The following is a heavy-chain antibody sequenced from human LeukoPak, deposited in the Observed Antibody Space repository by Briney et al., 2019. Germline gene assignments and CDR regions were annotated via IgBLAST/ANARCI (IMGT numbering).Heavy chain of an antibody. CDR2: IYTSGST. CDR1: GGSISSYY. D-gene: IGHD3-9*01. Sequence: SETLSLTCTVSGGSISSYYWSWIRQPAGKGLEWIGRIYTSGSTNYNPSLKSRVTMSVDTSKNQFSLKLSSVTAADTTAYYCARDPPAYYDILTGYYPTDASDIWGQGTMVTVSS. J-gene: IGHJ3*02. CDR3: ARDPPAYYDILTGYYPTDASDI. V-gene: IGHV4-4*07.